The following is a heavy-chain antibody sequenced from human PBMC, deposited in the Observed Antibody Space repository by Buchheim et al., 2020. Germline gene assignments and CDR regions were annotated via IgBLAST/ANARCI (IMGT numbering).Heavy chain of an antibody. CDR2: ISSSGSYT. CDR1: GFTFSDYY. V-gene: IGHV3-11*05. CDR3: ARLINPTMVRGTYVQH. D-gene: IGHD3-10*01. J-gene: IGHJ1*01. Sequence: QVQLVESGGGLVKPGGSLRLSCATSGFTFSDYYMSWIRQAPGKGLEWVSFISSSGSYTNYADSVKGRFTISRDNAKNSLYLQMNTLRAEDTAVFYCARLINPTMVRGTYVQHWGQGTL.